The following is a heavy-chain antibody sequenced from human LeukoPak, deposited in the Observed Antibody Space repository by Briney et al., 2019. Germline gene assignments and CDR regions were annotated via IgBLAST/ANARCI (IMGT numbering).Heavy chain of an antibody. Sequence: GRSLRLSCAASGFTFSDYYMGWISQAPGRGLEWLSYITDSGSTTYYADSVKGRISISRDNLKKSVYLQMNSLRAEDTAKYYCAKVVQFSADYWGQGALVTVSS. CDR1: GFTFSDYY. J-gene: IGHJ4*02. CDR2: ITDSGSTT. D-gene: IGHD2-15*01. V-gene: IGHV3-11*01. CDR3: AKVVQFSADY.